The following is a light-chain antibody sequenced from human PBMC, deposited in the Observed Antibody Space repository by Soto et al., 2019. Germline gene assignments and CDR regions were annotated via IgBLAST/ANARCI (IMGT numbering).Light chain of an antibody. CDR3: QQRYSTTWT. CDR2: AAS. CDR1: QSISSY. V-gene: IGKV1-39*01. Sequence: DIQMTQSPWSLSASXGDRVTITCRSSQSISSYLNWYQQKPGKAPKLLIYAASSLQSCVPSTFSGSGSGTDFSLTISSLQPEDCGTYYCQQRYSTTWTLGTGTKVDIK. J-gene: IGKJ1*01.